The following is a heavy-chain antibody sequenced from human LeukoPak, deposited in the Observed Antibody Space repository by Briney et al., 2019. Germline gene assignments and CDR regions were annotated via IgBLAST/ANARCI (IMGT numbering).Heavy chain of an antibody. CDR3: ARGDIVATANWFDP. Sequence: PSETLSLTCTVSGGSISSYYWSWIRQPAGKGLEWIGRIYTSGSTNYNPSLKSRVTMSVDTSKNQFSLKLSSVTAADTAVYYCARGDIVATANWFDPWGQGTLVTVSS. J-gene: IGHJ5*02. D-gene: IGHD5-12*01. V-gene: IGHV4-4*07. CDR2: IYTSGST. CDR1: GGSISSYY.